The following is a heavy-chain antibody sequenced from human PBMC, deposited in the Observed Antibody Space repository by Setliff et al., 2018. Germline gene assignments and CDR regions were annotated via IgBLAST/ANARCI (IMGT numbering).Heavy chain of an antibody. J-gene: IGHJ6*03. CDR3: ARGQPPTPRPYFYHMDV. V-gene: IGHV1-8*02. CDR2: MSPQSDST. CDR1: GYTFSAYD. D-gene: IGHD2-15*01. Sequence: ASVKVSCKASGYTFSAYDFNWVRQAPGQGLEWVGSMSPQSDSTVYAQKFLGRVTMTKNTSISTAYMELSSLRSEDTAVYYCARGQPPTPRPYFYHMDVWGKGTTVTVSS.